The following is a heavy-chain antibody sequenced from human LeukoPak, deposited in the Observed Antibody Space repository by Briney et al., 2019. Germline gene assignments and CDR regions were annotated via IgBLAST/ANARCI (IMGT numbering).Heavy chain of an antibody. D-gene: IGHD3-16*02. J-gene: IGHJ3*02. Sequence: SETLSLTCAVYGGSFSGYYWSWIRQPPGKGLEWIGEINHSGSTNYNPSLKSRVTISVDTSRNQFSLKLSSVTAADTAVYYCARDRRYDYVWGSYRKGAFDIWGQGTMVTVSS. V-gene: IGHV4-34*01. CDR2: INHSGST. CDR3: ARDRRYDYVWGSYRKGAFDI. CDR1: GGSFSGYY.